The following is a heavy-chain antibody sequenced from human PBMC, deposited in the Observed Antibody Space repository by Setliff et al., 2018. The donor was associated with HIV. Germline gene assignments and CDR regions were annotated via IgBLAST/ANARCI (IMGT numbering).Heavy chain of an antibody. CDR2: IYHSGIT. Sequence: SETLSLTCTVSGYSISSGYYWGWIRQPPGKGLEWIGSIYHSGITYYNSSLKSRVTISVDTSKNQFSLNLTSVTAANTAVYYCASGPTYYYDSSGYFFDYWGREPWSPSPQ. D-gene: IGHD3-22*01. J-gene: IGHJ4*02. CDR1: GYSISSGYY. V-gene: IGHV4-38-2*02. CDR3: ASGPTYYYDSSGYFFDY.